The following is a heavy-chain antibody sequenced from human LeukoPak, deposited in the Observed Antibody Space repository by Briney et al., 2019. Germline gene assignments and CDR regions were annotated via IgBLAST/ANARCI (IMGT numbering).Heavy chain of an antibody. D-gene: IGHD3-22*01. CDR3: ARDLSIVVVIAFDY. J-gene: IGHJ4*02. CDR2: INPNSGGT. V-gene: IGHV1-2*02. Sequence: ASVKVSCKASGYTFTGYYMHWVRQAPGQGLEWTGWINPNSGGTNYAQKFQGRVTMTRDTSISTAYMELSRLRSDDTAVYYCARDLSIVVVIAFDYWGQGTLVTVSS. CDR1: GYTFTGYY.